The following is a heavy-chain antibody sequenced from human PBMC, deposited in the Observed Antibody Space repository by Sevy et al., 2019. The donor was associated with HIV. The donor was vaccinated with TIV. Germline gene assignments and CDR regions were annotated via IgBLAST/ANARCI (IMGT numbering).Heavy chain of an antibody. V-gene: IGHV3-73*01. CDR1: GFTFSGSA. Sequence: GGCLRLSCAASGFTFSGSAMHWVRQASGKGLEWVGRIRSKANSYAKAYAASVKGRFTISRDDSKNTAYLQMNSLKTDDTAVYYCTRPHDLFLEWFLWGQGTLVTVSS. D-gene: IGHD3-3*01. J-gene: IGHJ4*02. CDR3: TRPHDLFLEWFL. CDR2: IRSKANSYAK.